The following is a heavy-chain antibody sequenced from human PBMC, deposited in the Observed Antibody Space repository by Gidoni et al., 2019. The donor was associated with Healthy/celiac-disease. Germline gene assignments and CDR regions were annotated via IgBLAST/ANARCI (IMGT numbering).Heavy chain of an antibody. CDR1: GFTFGSYW. Sequence: EVQLVESGGGLVQPGGSLRLSCAASGFTFGSYWMSWCRQAPGKGLGWVANIKQDGREKYYVDSVKGRFTISRDNAKNSLYLQMNSLRAEDTAVYYCARDLPPIAVAGLFDYWGQGTLVTVSS. J-gene: IGHJ4*02. V-gene: IGHV3-7*01. CDR3: ARDLPPIAVAGLFDY. D-gene: IGHD6-19*01. CDR2: IKQDGREK.